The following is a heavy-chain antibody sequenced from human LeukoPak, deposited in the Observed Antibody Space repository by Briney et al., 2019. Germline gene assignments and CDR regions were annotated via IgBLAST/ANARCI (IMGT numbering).Heavy chain of an antibody. CDR3: ARQPPVSLHWSAHAFDI. J-gene: IGHJ3*02. Sequence: SETLSLTCTVSGGSISSCGYYWIWMRQHPGKGLEWSDYIYYSGSTYYNPFLNSRVTISVDTSKNQFSLKLSSVTAADPAVCYCARQPPVSLHWSAHAFDIWGKGTMVTVSS. D-gene: IGHD3-3*01. CDR1: GGSISSCGYY. V-gene: IGHV4-31*03. CDR2: IYYSGST.